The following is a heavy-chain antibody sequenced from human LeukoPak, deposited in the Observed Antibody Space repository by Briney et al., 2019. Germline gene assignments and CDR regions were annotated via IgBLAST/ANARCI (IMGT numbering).Heavy chain of an antibody. J-gene: IGHJ6*02. Sequence: GGSLRLSCAASGFTFSNYWMSWVRQAPEKGLEWVANIKPDGSETYSVDSVKGRFTISRDNAKNSLYLQMNSLRAEDTAVYFCARGGGLDVWGQGATVTVSS. CDR1: GFTFSNYW. V-gene: IGHV3-7*03. D-gene: IGHD3-16*01. CDR3: ARGGGLDV. CDR2: IKPDGSET.